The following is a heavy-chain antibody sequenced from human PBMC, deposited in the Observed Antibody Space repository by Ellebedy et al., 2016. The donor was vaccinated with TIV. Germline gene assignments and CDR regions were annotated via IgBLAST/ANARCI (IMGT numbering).Heavy chain of an antibody. Sequence: AASVKVSCKASGYTFTSYFMHWVRQAPGQGLEWMGIINPSSGSTTYAQNLQDRVTMTRDTSTTTVYMELSSLTSEDTAVYYCARSRSSGWLHTPDYWGQGTLVIVSS. CDR1: GYTFTSYF. V-gene: IGHV1-46*04. J-gene: IGHJ4*02. CDR3: ARSRSSGWLHTPDY. D-gene: IGHD6-19*01. CDR2: INPSSGST.